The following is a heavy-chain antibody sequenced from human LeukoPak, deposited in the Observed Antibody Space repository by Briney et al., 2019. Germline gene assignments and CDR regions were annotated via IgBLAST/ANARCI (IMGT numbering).Heavy chain of an antibody. CDR2: IYYSGTT. V-gene: IGHV4-59*08. CDR3: ARWDYYGSGSRRLDY. J-gene: IGHJ4*02. D-gene: IGHD3-10*01. CDR1: GGSLSGYY. Sequence: SETLSLTCTVSGGSLSGYYWNWIRQPPGKELEWIGYIYYSGTTDYNPSLKSRVTISVDTSKNQFSLTLNSVTAADTAIYYCARWDYYGSGSRRLDYWGQGTLVTVSS.